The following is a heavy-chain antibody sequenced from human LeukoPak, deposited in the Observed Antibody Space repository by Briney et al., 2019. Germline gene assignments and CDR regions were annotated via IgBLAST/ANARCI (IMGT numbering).Heavy chain of an antibody. D-gene: IGHD1-1*01. Sequence: QAGGSLRLSCAASGFTFSSYGMHWVRQAPGKGLEWVAFIRYDGSNKYYADSVKGRFTISRDNSKNTLYLQMNSLRAEDTAVYYCAKLAGTFSAIMSVAYFDYWGQGTLVTVSS. CDR3: AKLAGTFSAIMSVAYFDY. CDR2: IRYDGSNK. CDR1: GFTFSSYG. V-gene: IGHV3-30*02. J-gene: IGHJ4*02.